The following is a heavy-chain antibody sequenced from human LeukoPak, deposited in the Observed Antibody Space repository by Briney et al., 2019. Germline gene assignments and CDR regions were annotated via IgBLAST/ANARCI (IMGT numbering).Heavy chain of an antibody. CDR1: GGSFSGYY. CDR2: INHSGST. Sequence: SETLSLTCAVYGGSFSGYYWSWIRQPPGKGLEWMGEINHSGSTNYNPSLNRRVTISVDTSKNQFPLKLSSVTAADTAVYYCARQYSSGWYAVNWFDPWGQGTLVTVSS. J-gene: IGHJ5*02. D-gene: IGHD6-19*01. CDR3: ARQYSSGWYAVNWFDP. V-gene: IGHV4-34*01.